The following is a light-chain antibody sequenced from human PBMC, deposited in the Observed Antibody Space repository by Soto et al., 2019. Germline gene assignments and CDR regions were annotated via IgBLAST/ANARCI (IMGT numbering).Light chain of an antibody. V-gene: IGKV3-20*01. CDR2: GAS. CDR1: QSVSSSY. Sequence: EIVLTQSPGTLSLSPGERATLSCRASQSVSSSYLAWYQQKPGQAPRLLIYGASSRATGIPDRFSGSGSGTDLTLTISRMEPEDFEVYYCQQYGSSLYTFGQGTKLEIK. J-gene: IGKJ2*01. CDR3: QQYGSSLYT.